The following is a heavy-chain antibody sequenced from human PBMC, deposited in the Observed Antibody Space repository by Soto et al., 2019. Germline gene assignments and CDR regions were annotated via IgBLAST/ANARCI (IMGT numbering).Heavy chain of an antibody. V-gene: IGHV4-34*01. CDR1: GGSFSGYY. Sequence: SSETLSLTCAVYGGSFSGYYWSWIRQPPGKGLEWIGEINHSGSTNYNPSLKSRVTISVDTSKNQFSLKLSSVTAADTALYYCARHGGSYSFDYWGQGTLVTVSS. CDR3: ARHGGSYSFDY. J-gene: IGHJ4*02. CDR2: INHSGST. D-gene: IGHD1-26*01.